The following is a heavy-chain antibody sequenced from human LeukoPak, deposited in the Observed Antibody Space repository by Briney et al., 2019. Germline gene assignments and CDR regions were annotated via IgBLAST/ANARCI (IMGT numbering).Heavy chain of an antibody. V-gene: IGHV4-39*07. CDR3: ARELLYYDSSGYYYEYNWFDP. Sequence: SETLSLTCTVSGGSISSSSYYWGWIRQPPGKGLEWIGSIYYSGSTYYNPSLKSRVTISVDTSKNQFSLELSSVTAADTAVYYCARELLYYDSSGYYYEYNWFDPWGQGTLVTVSS. J-gene: IGHJ5*02. CDR1: GGSISSSSYY. CDR2: IYYSGST. D-gene: IGHD3-22*01.